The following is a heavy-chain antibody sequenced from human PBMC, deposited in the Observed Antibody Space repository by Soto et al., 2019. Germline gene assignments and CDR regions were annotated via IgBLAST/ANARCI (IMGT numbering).Heavy chain of an antibody. CDR2: ISYDGSNK. Sequence: GGPLTLSCAASGFTFSSYGMHWVRQAPGKGLERVAVISYDGSNKYYADSVKGRFTISRDNSKNTLYLQMNSLRAEDTAVYYCAKVPAIVLVPAAMNYYYGMDVWGQGTTVTVS. D-gene: IGHD2-2*01. V-gene: IGHV3-30*18. CDR1: GFTFSSYG. CDR3: AKVPAIVLVPAAMNYYYGMDV. J-gene: IGHJ6*02.